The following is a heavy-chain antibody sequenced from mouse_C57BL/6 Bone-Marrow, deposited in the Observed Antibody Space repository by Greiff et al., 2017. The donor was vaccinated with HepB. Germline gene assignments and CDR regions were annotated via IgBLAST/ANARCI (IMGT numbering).Heavy chain of an antibody. CDR3: ARSAYDGYYPYYAMDY. Sequence: QVQLQQPGAELVKPGASVKMSCKASGYTFTSYWITWVKQRPGPGLEWIGDIYPGSGSTNYNEKFKSKATLTVDTSSSTAYMQLSSPTSEDSAGYVCARSAYDGYYPYYAMDYWGQGTSVTVSS. J-gene: IGHJ4*01. CDR1: GYTFTSYW. CDR2: IYPGSGST. D-gene: IGHD2-3*01. V-gene: IGHV1-55*01.